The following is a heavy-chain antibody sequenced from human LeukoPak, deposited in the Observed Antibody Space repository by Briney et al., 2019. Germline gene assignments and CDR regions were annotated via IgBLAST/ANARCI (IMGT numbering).Heavy chain of an antibody. D-gene: IGHD3-10*01. V-gene: IGHV3-53*01. CDR3: ARDRVEVTTSMVGGVKRTVTDYYGMDV. J-gene: IGHJ6*02. Sequence: GGSLRLSCGASGFTVSNNHMSWVRQAPGKGLEWVSITYSDGTTYYADSVKGRFTISRDNSRNTLYVQMNSLRAEDTAVYFCARDRVEVTTSMVGGVKRTVTDYYGMDVWGQGTTVTVSS. CDR1: GFTVSNNH. CDR2: TYSDGTT.